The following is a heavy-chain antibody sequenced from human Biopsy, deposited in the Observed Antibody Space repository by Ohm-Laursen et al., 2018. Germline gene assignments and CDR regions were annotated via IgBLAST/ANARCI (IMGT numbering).Heavy chain of an antibody. J-gene: IGHJ6*02. CDR2: VYYSGTT. V-gene: IGHV4-59*11. CDR1: GGSWDFHY. CDR3: ARDVKRYCSGTSCYSGYFGMDV. Sequence: TLSLTCTVNGGSWDFHYWSWIRQPPGKGLEWIGDVYYSGTTNYNPSIKSRLTISVDTSKNQFSLNLNSVTAADTAVYFCARDVKRYCSGTSCYSGYFGMDVWGQGTTVTVSS. D-gene: IGHD2-2*01.